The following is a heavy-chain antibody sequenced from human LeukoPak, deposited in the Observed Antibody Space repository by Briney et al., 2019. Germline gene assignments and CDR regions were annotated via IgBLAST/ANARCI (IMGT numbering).Heavy chain of an antibody. CDR3: ARESSTYPRGYFDL. CDR2: ISGSGGST. D-gene: IGHD2-2*01. CDR1: GFTFSSYA. V-gene: IGHV3-23*01. Sequence: GGSLRLSCAAYGFTFSSYAMSWVRQAPGKGLEWVSAISGSGGSTYYADSVKGRFTISRDNSKNTLYLQMNSLGAEDTAVYYCARESSTYPRGYFDLWGRGTLVTVSS. J-gene: IGHJ2*01.